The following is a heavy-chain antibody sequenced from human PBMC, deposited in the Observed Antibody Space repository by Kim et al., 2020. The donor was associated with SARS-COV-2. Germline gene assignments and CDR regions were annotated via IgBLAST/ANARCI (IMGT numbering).Heavy chain of an antibody. Sequence: SETLSLTCTVSDGSIRDYYWSWFRQPPAKGLEWIGYVFSSGTTNYNPSLESRLTISVDTSKNQFSLRLRSVTAADTAVYYGARRDTRGYYSLWGQGSLVT. D-gene: IGHD3-22*01. V-gene: IGHV4-59*01. CDR1: DGSIRDYY. CDR3: ARRDTRGYYSL. CDR2: VFSSGTT. J-gene: IGHJ4*02.